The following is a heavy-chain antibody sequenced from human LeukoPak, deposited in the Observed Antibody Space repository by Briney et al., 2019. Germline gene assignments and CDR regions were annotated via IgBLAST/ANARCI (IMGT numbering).Heavy chain of an antibody. V-gene: IGHV4-59*04. CDR1: GGSISSYY. CDR3: AETSYYRDAFDI. D-gene: IGHD1-26*01. CDR2: IYHSGST. Sequence: PSETLSLTCTVSGGSISSYYWSWIRQPAGKGLEWIGSIYHSGSTYYNPSLKSRVTISVDTSKNQFSLKLSSVTAADTAVYYCAETSYYRDAFDIWGQGTMVTVSS. J-gene: IGHJ3*02.